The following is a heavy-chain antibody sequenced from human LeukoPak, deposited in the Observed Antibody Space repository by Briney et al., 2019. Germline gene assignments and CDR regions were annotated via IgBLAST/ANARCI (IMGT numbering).Heavy chain of an antibody. CDR3: ARDQTYYFASSGYYVFDY. CDR1: GFTFSSYS. CDR2: INIGSNSI. D-gene: IGHD3-22*01. J-gene: IGHJ4*02. Sequence: PGGSLRLSCAASGFTFSSYSMNWVRQAPGKGLEWISYINIGSNSIFYADSVKGRFTISRDNSKNTLYLQMNSLRAEDTAVYYCARDQTYYFASSGYYVFDYWGQGTLVTVSS. V-gene: IGHV3-48*01.